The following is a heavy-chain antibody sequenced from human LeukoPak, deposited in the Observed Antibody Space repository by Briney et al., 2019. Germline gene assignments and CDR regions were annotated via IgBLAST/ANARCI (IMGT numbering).Heavy chain of an antibody. CDR2: ISGSGGST. CDR3: AKEWGLYGFWGSWTH. D-gene: IGHD3-16*01. CDR1: GFTFSNSA. J-gene: IGHJ4*02. Sequence: GGSLRLSCAASGFTFSNSAMHWVRQAPGKGLEWVSAISGSGGSTYYADSVKGRFTISRDNSKNTLYLQMNSLRAEDTAVYYCAKEWGLYGFWGSWTHWGQGTLVTVSS. V-gene: IGHV3-23*01.